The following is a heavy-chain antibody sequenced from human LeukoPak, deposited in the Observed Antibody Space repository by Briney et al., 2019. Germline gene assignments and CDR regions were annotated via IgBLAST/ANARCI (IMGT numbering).Heavy chain of an antibody. J-gene: IGHJ4*02. Sequence: GASVKVSCKASGYTFTDYYMHWVRQAPGQGLEWMGWINVNRGGTNYAQRFQDRVTMTRDTSITTAYMELNRLKSDDTAVYYCAGRYCSSTSCYYFDYWGQGTLVTVSS. V-gene: IGHV1-2*02. CDR3: AGRYCSSTSCYYFDY. D-gene: IGHD2-2*01. CDR1: GYTFTDYY. CDR2: INVNRGGT.